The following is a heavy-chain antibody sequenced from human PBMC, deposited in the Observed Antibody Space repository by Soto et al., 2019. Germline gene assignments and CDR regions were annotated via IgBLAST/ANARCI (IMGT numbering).Heavy chain of an antibody. CDR3: AKDQGLGIPGGYDAFDI. Sequence: EVQLLESGGNLLQPGGSLRLSCAISGFRFSASAMTWVRQAPGKGLERVSAISGSGANTYYADSVKGRFTISRDNSRDTLYLQMDSLRAEDTAVYYCAKDQGLGIPGGYDAFDIWGQGTMVTVSS. D-gene: IGHD7-27*01. V-gene: IGHV3-23*01. CDR1: GFRFSASA. CDR2: ISGSGANT. J-gene: IGHJ3*02.